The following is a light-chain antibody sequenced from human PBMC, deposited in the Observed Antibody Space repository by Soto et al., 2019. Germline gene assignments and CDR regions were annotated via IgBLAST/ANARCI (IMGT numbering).Light chain of an antibody. Sequence: EIVLTQSPATLSLSPGERATLSCRASQSVSSYLAWYQQRPGQAPRLLIYDAFNRATGIPDRFSGSGSGTDFTLTISSLQPEDCATYYCQQSYNTPWTFGQGTRVEVK. CDR1: QSVSSY. V-gene: IGKV3-11*01. CDR2: DAF. J-gene: IGKJ1*01. CDR3: QQSYNTPWT.